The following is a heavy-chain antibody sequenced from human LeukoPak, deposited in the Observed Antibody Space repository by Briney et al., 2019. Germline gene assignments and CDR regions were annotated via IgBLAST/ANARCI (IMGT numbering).Heavy chain of an antibody. V-gene: IGHV4-30-2*02. D-gene: IGHD6-13*01. CDR2: IYHSGST. Sequence: SETLSLTCAVSGDSLSSGGYSWSWIRQPPGKGLEWIGYIYHSGSTYYNPSLKSRVTISVDTSKNQFSLKLSSVTAADTAVYYCARALAAAGTTFDYWGQGTLVTVSS. CDR3: ARALAAAGTTFDY. J-gene: IGHJ4*02. CDR1: GDSLSSGGYS.